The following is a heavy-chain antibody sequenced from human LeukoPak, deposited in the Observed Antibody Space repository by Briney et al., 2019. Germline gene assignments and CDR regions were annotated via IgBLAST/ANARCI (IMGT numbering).Heavy chain of an antibody. CDR1: GFTFSSYA. V-gene: IGHV3-23*01. D-gene: IGHD5-18*01. J-gene: IGHJ4*02. CDR3: AKVYTAMVLSRLDY. Sequence: GGSLRLSCAASGFTFSSYAMSWVRKAPGKGLEWVSAISGSGGSTYYADSVKGRFTISRDNSKNTLYLQMNSLRAEDTAVYYCAKVYTAMVLSRLDYWGQGTLVTVSS. CDR2: ISGSGGST.